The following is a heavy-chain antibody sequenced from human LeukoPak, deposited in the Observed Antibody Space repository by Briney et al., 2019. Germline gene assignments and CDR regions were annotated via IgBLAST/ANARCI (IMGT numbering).Heavy chain of an antibody. D-gene: IGHD4-11*01. J-gene: IGHJ6*03. Sequence: GASVKVSCEASGYTFTTYGISWVRQAPGQGLEWMGWISPYNGDTNYAQKLQGRVTMTTDTSTSTAYMELRSLRADDTAVYFCARGPSFSNSLYYYYYYMDVWAKGTAVTVSS. CDR1: GYTFTTYG. CDR2: ISPYNGDT. V-gene: IGHV1-18*01. CDR3: ARGPSFSNSLYYYYYYMDV.